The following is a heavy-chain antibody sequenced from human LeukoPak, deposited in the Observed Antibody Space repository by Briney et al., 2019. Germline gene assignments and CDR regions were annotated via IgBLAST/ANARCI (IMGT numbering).Heavy chain of an antibody. CDR3: ARDRPDSSGYYYGGY. V-gene: IGHV1-69*13. Sequence: SVKVSCKAPGGTFSSYAISWVRQAPGQGLEWMGGIIPIFGTANYAQKFQGRVTITADESTSTAYMELSSLRSEDTAVYYCARDRPDSSGYYYGGYWGQGTLVTVSS. J-gene: IGHJ4*02. D-gene: IGHD3-22*01. CDR1: GGTFSSYA. CDR2: IIPIFGTA.